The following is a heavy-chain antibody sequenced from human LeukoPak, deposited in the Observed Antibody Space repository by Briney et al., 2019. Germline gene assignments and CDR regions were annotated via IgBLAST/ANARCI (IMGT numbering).Heavy chain of an antibody. CDR2: GFYSGSA. Sequence: SETLSLTCTVSAGSIGGSSYDWAWIRQPPGKGLEWVGSGFYSGSAYYNPSLRSRLTISVDTAQNQFSLDVRSVTAPATAVYYCTRLRGAMTPVTSDFDYWGQGIRVPV. V-gene: IGHV4-39*01. CDR3: TRLRGAMTPVTSDFDY. CDR1: AGSIGGSSYD. D-gene: IGHD4-17*01. J-gene: IGHJ4*02.